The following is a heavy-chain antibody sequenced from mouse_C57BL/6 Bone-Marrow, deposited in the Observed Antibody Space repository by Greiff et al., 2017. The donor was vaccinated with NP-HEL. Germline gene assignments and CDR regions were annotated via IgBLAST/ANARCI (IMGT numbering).Heavy chain of an antibody. D-gene: IGHD1-1*01. V-gene: IGHV5-6*01. CDR1: GFTFSSYG. CDR3: ARRSGSRLFDY. J-gene: IGHJ2*01. Sequence: VQLKESGGDLVKPGGSLKLSCAASGFTFSSYGMAWGRQTPDKRLEGVATISSGGSYTYYPDSVKGRVTISRDNAKNTLYLQMSSLKSEDTAMYYCARRSGSRLFDYWGQGTTLTVSS. CDR2: ISSGGSYT.